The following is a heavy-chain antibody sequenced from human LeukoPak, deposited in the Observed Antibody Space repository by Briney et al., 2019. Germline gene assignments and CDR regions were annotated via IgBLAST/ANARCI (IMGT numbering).Heavy chain of an antibody. V-gene: IGHV4-61*02. J-gene: IGHJ4*02. D-gene: IGHD5-18*01. CDR3: ARDGTAMVSASSDY. Sequence: PPQTLSLTCTVSGGSIRSGSYFWSWIRQPAGKGLEWIGRIYASGSTNYNPSLKSRVTISVDTSKNQFSLKLSSVTAADTAVYYCARDGTAMVSASSDYWGQGTLVTVSS. CDR1: GGSIRSGSYF. CDR2: IYASGST.